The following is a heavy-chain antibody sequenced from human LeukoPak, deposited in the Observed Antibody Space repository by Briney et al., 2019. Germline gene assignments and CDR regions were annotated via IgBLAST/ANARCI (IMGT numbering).Heavy chain of an antibody. V-gene: IGHV4-38-2*02. CDR3: ATQVPSTYYDFWSGYRTSFDY. Sequence: SETLSLTRTVSGYSISSGYYWGWIRQPPGKGLEWIGRIYHSGSTYYNPSLKSRVTISVDTSKNQFSLKLSSVTAADTAVYYCATQVPSTYYDFWSGYRTSFDYWGQGTLVTVSS. D-gene: IGHD3-3*01. J-gene: IGHJ4*02. CDR1: GYSISSGYY. CDR2: IYHSGST.